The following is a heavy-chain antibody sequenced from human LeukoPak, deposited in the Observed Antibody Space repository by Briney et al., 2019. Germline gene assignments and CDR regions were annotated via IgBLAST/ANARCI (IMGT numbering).Heavy chain of an antibody. CDR2: IYYSGST. Sequence: KPSETLSLTCTVTGFSISRSSYYWDWIRQPPGKGLEWIGNIYYSGSTQYNLSLKSRATISVDTSKNQFSLKLSSVTAADTAVYYCARLRGSGWYEDYWGQGTLVTVSS. CDR1: GFSISRSSYY. CDR3: ARLRGSGWYEDY. J-gene: IGHJ4*02. D-gene: IGHD6-19*01. V-gene: IGHV4-39*01.